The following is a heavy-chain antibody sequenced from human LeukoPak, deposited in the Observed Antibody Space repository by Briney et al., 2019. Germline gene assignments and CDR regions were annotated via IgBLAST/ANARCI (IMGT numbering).Heavy chain of an antibody. CDR1: GFTFSSYA. Sequence: GGSLRLSCAASGFTFSSYAMHWVRQAPGKGLEYVSAISSNGCSTYYANSVKGRFTISRDNSKNTLYLQMGSLRAEDMAVYYCARPGVDCSSTSCYLKYWGQGTLVTVSS. D-gene: IGHD2-2*01. CDR2: ISSNGCST. V-gene: IGHV3-64*01. CDR3: ARPGVDCSSTSCYLKY. J-gene: IGHJ4*02.